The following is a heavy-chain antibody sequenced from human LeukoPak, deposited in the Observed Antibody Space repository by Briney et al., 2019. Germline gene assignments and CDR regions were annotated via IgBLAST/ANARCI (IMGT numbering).Heavy chain of an antibody. CDR3: ARRRYYDSSGYYPLESSGYYYYMDV. D-gene: IGHD3-22*01. J-gene: IGHJ6*03. V-gene: IGHV5-51*01. CDR1: GYSFTSYW. CDR2: IYPGDSDT. Sequence: GESLKISCKGSGYSFTSYWIGWVRQMPGKGLEWMGIIYPGDSDTRYSPSFQGQVTISADKSISTAYLQWSSLKASDTAMYYCARRRYYDSSGYYPLESSGYYYYMDVWGKGTTVTVSS.